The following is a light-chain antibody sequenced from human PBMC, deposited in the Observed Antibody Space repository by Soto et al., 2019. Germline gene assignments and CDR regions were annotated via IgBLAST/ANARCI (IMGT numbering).Light chain of an antibody. Sequence: EIVMTQSPATLSVSPGERATLSCRASDSVNSNLAWYQQKPGQGPRLLIYGATTRATGIPVRFSGSGTGTEFTLTISSLQSEDFAVYYCQHRYNWLIAFGQGTQLEIK. CDR1: DSVNSN. V-gene: IGKV3-15*01. CDR3: QHRYNWLIA. J-gene: IGKJ5*01. CDR2: GAT.